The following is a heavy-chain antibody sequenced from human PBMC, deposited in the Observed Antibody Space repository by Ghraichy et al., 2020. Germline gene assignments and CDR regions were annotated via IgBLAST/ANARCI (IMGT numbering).Heavy chain of an antibody. D-gene: IGHD3/OR15-3a*01. V-gene: IGHV3-33*01. J-gene: IGHJ6*02. CDR2: IGYDARNK. CDR1: GFTVTTYG. Sequence: LSLTCAASGFTVTTYGMHWVRQAPGKGLEWVALIGYDARNKDYADSVKGRFTISRDNSRNTVYLDRSSLRPEDTGVYYCARDAYHFAPSDYFGMDVWGQGTTVTVSS. CDR3: ARDAYHFAPSDYFGMDV.